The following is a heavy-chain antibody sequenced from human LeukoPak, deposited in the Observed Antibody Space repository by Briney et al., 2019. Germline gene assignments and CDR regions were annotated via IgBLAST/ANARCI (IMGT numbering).Heavy chain of an antibody. Sequence: SETLSLTCTVSGGSINPYYWNWIRQPPGKGLEWIGYIYYTGSADYNPALKSRVTISVDTSKNQFSLKLSSVTAADTAVYFCARDKVPGDYWGQGTLVTASS. J-gene: IGHJ4*02. CDR3: ARDKVPGDY. CDR2: IYYTGSA. CDR1: GGSINPYY. D-gene: IGHD1-1*01. V-gene: IGHV4-59*01.